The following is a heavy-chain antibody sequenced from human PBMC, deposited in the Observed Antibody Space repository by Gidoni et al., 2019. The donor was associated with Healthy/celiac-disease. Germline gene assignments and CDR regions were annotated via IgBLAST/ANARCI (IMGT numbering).Heavy chain of an antibody. V-gene: IGHV3-30-3*01. D-gene: IGHD3-22*01. CDR3: ARVDSSGYPGDY. Sequence: QVQLVESGGGVVQPGRSLRLSCAASGVTFSSYAMHWVRQAPGKGLEWVAVISYDGSNKYYADSVKGRFTISRDNSKNTLYLQMNSLRAEDTAVYYCARVDSSGYPGDYWGQGTLVTVSS. CDR1: GVTFSSYA. J-gene: IGHJ4*02. CDR2: ISYDGSNK.